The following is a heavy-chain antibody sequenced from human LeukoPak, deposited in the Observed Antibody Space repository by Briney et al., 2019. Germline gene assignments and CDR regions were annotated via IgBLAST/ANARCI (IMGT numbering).Heavy chain of an antibody. Sequence: SVKVSCKAFGGSFSSHAISWVRQAPGQGLEWMGGIIPIFGSANYAQKFQGRVTITTDESTSTAYMELSSLRSEDTAVYYCARQDHYYHMDVWGKGTTVTVSS. CDR2: IIPIFGSA. J-gene: IGHJ6*03. V-gene: IGHV1-69*05. CDR3: ARQDHYYHMDV. CDR1: GGSFSSHA.